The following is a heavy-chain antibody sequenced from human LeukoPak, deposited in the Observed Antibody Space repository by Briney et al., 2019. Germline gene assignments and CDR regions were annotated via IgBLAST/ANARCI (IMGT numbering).Heavy chain of an antibody. V-gene: IGHV1-69*04. J-gene: IGHJ6*02. CDR1: GGTFSSYA. D-gene: IGHD2-2*01. CDR2: IIPIFGIA. CDR3: AREQYQLLLSPSDYYCYGMDV. Sequence: GASVKVSCKASGGTFSSYAISWVRQAPGQGLEWMGRIIPIFGIANYAQKFQGRVTITADKSTSTAYMELSSLRSEDTAVYYCAREQYQLLLSPSDYYCYGMDVWGQGTTVTVSS.